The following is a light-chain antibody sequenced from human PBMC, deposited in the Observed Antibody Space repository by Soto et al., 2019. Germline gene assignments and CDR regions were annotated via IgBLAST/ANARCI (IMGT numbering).Light chain of an antibody. CDR1: SSDVGNYNR. CDR3: SSYTTSDTFV. V-gene: IGLV2-18*02. CDR2: EVT. Sequence: QSVLTQPPSVSGSPGQSVTISCAGSSSDVGNYNRVSWYQQSPGTAPQLMIYEVTNRPSGVPDRFSGSKSGNTASLTISGLQAEDEADYYCSSYTTSDTFVFGTGTKLTVL. J-gene: IGLJ1*01.